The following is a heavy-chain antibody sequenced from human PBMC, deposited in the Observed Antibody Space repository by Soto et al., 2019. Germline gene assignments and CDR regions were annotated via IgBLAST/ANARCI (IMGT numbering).Heavy chain of an antibody. CDR1: GGSFTGYY. J-gene: IGHJ4*02. Sequence: SETLSLTCDVSGGSFTGYYWSWIRQPPGKGLEWIGEINHSGFTNYNPSLTGRVTISLDTSKCQFSLKLSSLTAADTAFYFCARGHGRFAHWGQGTLVTVSS. CDR3: ARGHGRFAH. CDR2: INHSGFT. V-gene: IGHV4-34*01.